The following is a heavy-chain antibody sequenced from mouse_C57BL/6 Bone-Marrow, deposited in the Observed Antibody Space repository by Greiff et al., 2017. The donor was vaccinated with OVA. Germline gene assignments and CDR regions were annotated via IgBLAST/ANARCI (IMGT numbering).Heavy chain of an antibody. CDR2: IDPANGNT. J-gene: IGHJ2*01. CDR1: GFNIKNTY. V-gene: IGHV14-3*01. CDR3: ARYYDYDVYYFDY. Sequence: LVESVAELVRPGASVKLSCTASGFNIKNTYMHWVKQRPEQGLEWIGRIDPANGNTKYAPKFQGKATITADTSSNTAYLQLSSLTSEDTAIYYCARYYDYDVYYFDYWGQGTTRTVSS. D-gene: IGHD2-4*01.